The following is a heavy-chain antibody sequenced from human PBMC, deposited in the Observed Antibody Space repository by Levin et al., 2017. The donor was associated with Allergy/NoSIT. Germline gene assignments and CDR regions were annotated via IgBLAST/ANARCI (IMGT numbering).Heavy chain of an antibody. Sequence: TGGSLRLSCAASGFRYSSYSMSWVRQASGKGLQWVSSITASGASTNYADSVKGRFTISRDNSENTVYLLMNSLRAEDTAVYYCVKEDGYNLYYFDFWGQGTLVTVSS. CDR3: VKEDGYNLYYFDF. V-gene: IGHV3-23*01. D-gene: IGHD5-24*01. CDR1: GFRYSSYS. CDR2: ITASGAST. J-gene: IGHJ4*02.